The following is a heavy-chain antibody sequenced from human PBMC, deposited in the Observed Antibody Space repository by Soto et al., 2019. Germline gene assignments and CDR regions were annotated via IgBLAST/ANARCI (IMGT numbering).Heavy chain of an antibody. D-gene: IGHD3-3*01. CDR2: IIPIFGTA. CDR1: GGTFSSYA. CDR3: ARFGIDYDFYTRGHSHPDYYYYGMDV. V-gene: IGHV1-69*12. J-gene: IGHJ6*02. Sequence: QVQLVQSGAEVKKPGSSVKVSCKASGGTFSSYAISWVRQAPGQGREWMGGIIPIFGTANYAQKFQGRVTITADESTITAYMELSSLRSEDTAVHYCARFGIDYDFYTRGHSHPDYYYYGMDVWGQGTTVTVSS.